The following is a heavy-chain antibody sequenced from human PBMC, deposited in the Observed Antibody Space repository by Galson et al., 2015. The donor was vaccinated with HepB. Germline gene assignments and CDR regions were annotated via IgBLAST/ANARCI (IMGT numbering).Heavy chain of an antibody. CDR2: IYWDGDK. Sequence: PALVKPTQTLTLTCTFSGFPLSTSGVGVGWIRQPPGKALEWLALIYWDGDKRYSPSLKSRLTITKDTSKNQVVLTMTNMDPVDTATYYCAHRQPSAAIYYYYGMDVWGQGTTVTVSS. CDR1: GFPLSTSGVG. J-gene: IGHJ6*02. D-gene: IGHD5-18*01. CDR3: AHRQPSAAIYYYYGMDV. V-gene: IGHV2-5*02.